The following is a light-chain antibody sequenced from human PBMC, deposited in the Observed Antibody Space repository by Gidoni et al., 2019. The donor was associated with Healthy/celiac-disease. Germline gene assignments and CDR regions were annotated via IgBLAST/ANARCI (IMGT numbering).Light chain of an antibody. J-gene: IGLJ2*01. CDR2: EVS. CDR3: SSYTSSSLVV. Sequence: QSALTQPASVSGSPGQSITISCTGTSSDVGGYNYVSWYQQHPGKAPKLMIYEVSNRPSEVSNRFSGSKSGNTASLTISGLQAEDEADYYCSSYTSSSLVVFGGGTKLTVL. V-gene: IGLV2-14*01. CDR1: SSDVGGYNY.